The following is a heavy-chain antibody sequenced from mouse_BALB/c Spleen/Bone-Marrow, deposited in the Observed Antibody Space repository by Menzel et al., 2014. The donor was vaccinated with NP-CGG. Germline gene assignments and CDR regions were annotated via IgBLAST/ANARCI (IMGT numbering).Heavy chain of an antibody. CDR2: IDPENGDT. J-gene: IGHJ4*01. CDR1: GFNIKDYY. CDR3: NAREAMDY. Sequence: SGAELVRSGASVKLSCTASGFNIKDYYMHWVKQRPEQGLEWIGWIDPENGDTEYAPKFQGKATMTADTSSNTAYLQLSSLTSEDTAVYCCNAREAMDYWGQGTSVTVSS. V-gene: IGHV14-4*02.